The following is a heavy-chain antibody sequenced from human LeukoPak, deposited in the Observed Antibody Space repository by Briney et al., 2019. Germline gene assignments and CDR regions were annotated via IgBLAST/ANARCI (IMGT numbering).Heavy chain of an antibody. CDR3: ARQGTSADFDY. D-gene: IGHD6-25*01. J-gene: IGHJ4*02. CDR2: ISTDGGST. V-gene: IGHV3-74*01. CDR1: GFTFSNYW. Sequence: GGSLRLSCAASGFTFSNYWMHWVRQAPGEGLLWLSRISTDGGSTSYADSVKGRFTMSRDNAKNTLYLQMNGLRAEDTAVYYCARQGTSADFDYWGQGTLVTVS.